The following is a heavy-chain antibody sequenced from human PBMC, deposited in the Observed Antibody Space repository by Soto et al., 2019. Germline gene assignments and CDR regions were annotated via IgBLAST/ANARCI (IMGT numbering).Heavy chain of an antibody. CDR3: ARHLTXCSAGSCYSDFPYYGMDV. V-gene: IGHV4-39*01. J-gene: IGHJ6*02. CDR1: GGSISSSTYY. CDR2: IFYSGST. D-gene: IGHD2-15*01. Sequence: SATLPLSCTVSGGSISSSTYYCGWIPPPPEKGLEGIGSIFYSGSTYYNPSLKSRVTISVDTSKNQFSLKLSSVTAADTAVYYCARHLTXCSAGSCYSDFPYYGMDVWGQGTTVT.